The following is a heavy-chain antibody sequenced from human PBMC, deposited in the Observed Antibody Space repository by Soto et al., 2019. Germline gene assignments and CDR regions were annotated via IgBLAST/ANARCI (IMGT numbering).Heavy chain of an antibody. Sequence: SETLSLTCAVSGGSISSYYWSWIRQPPGKGLEWIGYIYYSGSTNYNPSLKSRVTISVDTSKNQFSLKLSPVTAADTAVYYCARESIAVAGIFDYWGQGTLVTVSS. CDR3: ARESIAVAGIFDY. V-gene: IGHV4-59*01. CDR2: IYYSGST. D-gene: IGHD6-19*01. J-gene: IGHJ4*02. CDR1: GGSISSYY.